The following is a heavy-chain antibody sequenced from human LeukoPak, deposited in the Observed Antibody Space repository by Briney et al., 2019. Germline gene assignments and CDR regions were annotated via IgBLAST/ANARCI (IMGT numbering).Heavy chain of an antibody. J-gene: IGHJ4*02. CDR2: TRNKANSYTT. CDR1: GFTFSDHY. D-gene: IGHD3-22*01. V-gene: IGHV3-72*01. CDR3: AREKYYYDSSTLFDY. Sequence: GGSLRLSCAASGFTFSDHYMDRVRQAPGKGLEWVGRTRNKANSYTTEYAASVKGRFTISRDDSKNSLYLQMNSLKTEDTAVYYCAREKYYYDSSTLFDYWGQGTLVAVSS.